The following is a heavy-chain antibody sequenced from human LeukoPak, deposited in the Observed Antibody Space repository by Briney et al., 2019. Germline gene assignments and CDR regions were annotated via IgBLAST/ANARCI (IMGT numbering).Heavy chain of an antibody. D-gene: IGHD6-13*01. CDR2: IYSGGST. CDR1: GFTVSSNY. Sequence: GGSLRLSCAASGFTVSSNYMSWVRQAPGKGLEWVSVIYSGGSTYYADSVKGRFTISRDNSKNTLYLQMNSLRAEDTAVYYCARYRSSWSDYYYYGMDVWGQGTTVTVSS. V-gene: IGHV3-53*01. CDR3: ARYRSSWSDYYYYGMDV. J-gene: IGHJ6*02.